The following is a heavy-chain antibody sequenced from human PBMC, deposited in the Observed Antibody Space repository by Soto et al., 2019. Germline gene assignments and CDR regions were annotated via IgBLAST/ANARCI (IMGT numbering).Heavy chain of an antibody. CDR3: ARDSGPHSSFYYYLSWFDP. D-gene: IGHD3-22*01. J-gene: IGHJ5*02. V-gene: IGHV1-18*01. CDR1: GYTFTSYG. CDR2: ISAYNGNT. Sequence: QVQLVQSGAEVKKPGASVKVSCKASGYTFTSYGISWVRQAPGQGLEWMGWISAYNGNTNYAQKLQGRVTMTTDTSESTAYMKLRSVRSDDTSVYYCARDSGPHSSFYYYLSWFDPWGQGTLVTVSS.